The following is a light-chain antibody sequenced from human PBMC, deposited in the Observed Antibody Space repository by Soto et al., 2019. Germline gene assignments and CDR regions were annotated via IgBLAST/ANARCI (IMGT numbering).Light chain of an antibody. CDR2: GNS. J-gene: IGLJ3*02. Sequence: QSVLTQPPSVSGAPGQRVTISCTGSSSNIGAGYDVHWYQQLPGTAPKFLIYGNSNRPSGVPDRFSGSKSGTSASLAITGLQAEDEADYYCQSYDSILSGGVFGGGTKLTVL. CDR1: SSNIGAGYD. CDR3: QSYDSILSGGV. V-gene: IGLV1-40*01.